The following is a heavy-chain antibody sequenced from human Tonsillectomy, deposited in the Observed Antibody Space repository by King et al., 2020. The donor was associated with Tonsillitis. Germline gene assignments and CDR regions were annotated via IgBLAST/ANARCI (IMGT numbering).Heavy chain of an antibody. CDR3: ASLPGYSYGLPGVDY. D-gene: IGHD5-18*01. CDR1: GFTFSSYG. V-gene: IGHV3-33*08. Sequence: VQLVESGGGVVQPGRSLRLSCAASGFTFSSYGMHWVRQAPGKGLEWVAVIWYDGSNKYYADSVKGRLTISRDNSKNTLYRQMNSLRAEDTAVYYCASLPGYSYGLPGVDYWGQGTLVTVSS. J-gene: IGHJ4*02. CDR2: IWYDGSNK.